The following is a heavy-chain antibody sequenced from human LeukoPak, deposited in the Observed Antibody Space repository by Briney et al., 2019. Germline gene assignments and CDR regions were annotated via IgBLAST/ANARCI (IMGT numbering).Heavy chain of an antibody. V-gene: IGHV3-23*01. D-gene: IGHD6-6*01. J-gene: IGHJ6*02. CDR1: GFTFSSYA. CDR3: AKSIAARPYYYYGMDV. CDR2: ISGSGGST. Sequence: GESLQISCAASGFTFSSYAMSWVRQAPGKGLEWVSAISGSGGSTYYADSVKGRFTISRDNSKNTLYLQMNSLRAEDTAVYYCAKSIAARPYYYYGMDVWGQGTTVTVSS.